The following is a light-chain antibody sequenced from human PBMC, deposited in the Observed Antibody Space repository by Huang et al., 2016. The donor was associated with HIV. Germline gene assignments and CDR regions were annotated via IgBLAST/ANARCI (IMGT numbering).Light chain of an antibody. V-gene: IGKV3-15*01. Sequence: EIVMTQSPVTLSVSPGERATLSCRASQNVSTNLAWYQHKPGRAPRLLIYGASTRATSVAARVSASGSGTEFTLTVGGLRSDDFAVYYCQHYDNWAPATFGQGTKLEFK. CDR3: QHYDNWAPAT. J-gene: IGKJ1*01. CDR2: GAS. CDR1: QNVSTN.